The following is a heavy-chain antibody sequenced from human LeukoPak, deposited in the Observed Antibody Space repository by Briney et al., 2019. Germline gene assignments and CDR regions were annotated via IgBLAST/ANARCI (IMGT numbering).Heavy chain of an antibody. J-gene: IGHJ4*02. Sequence: GGSLRLSCATSGFTFSTYAMSWVRQAPGKGLEWVSSISGSGGDTYYADAVKGRFTISRDNSKNTLYLQMNSLRAEDTAVYYCVEDVVVIAAAKPGIWGQGTLVTVSS. CDR3: VEDVVVIAAAKPGI. V-gene: IGHV3-23*01. CDR2: ISGSGGDT. CDR1: GFTFSTYA. D-gene: IGHD2-15*01.